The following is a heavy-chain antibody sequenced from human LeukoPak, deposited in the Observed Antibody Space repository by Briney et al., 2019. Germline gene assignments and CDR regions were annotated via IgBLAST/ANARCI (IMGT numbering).Heavy chain of an antibody. Sequence: SETLSLTCTVSGGSIRTYYWSWIRQPAGKALEWIGRVYTSGSTHYNPSLKTRLTMSVDTSKNQFSLKLSSATAADTAVYYCARLITGTTTAFDIWGQGTMVTVSS. CDR3: ARLITGTTTAFDI. CDR2: VYTSGST. CDR1: GGSIRTYY. J-gene: IGHJ3*02. D-gene: IGHD1-7*01. V-gene: IGHV4-4*07.